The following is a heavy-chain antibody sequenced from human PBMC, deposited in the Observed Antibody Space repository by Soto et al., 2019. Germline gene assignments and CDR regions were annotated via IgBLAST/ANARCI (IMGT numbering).Heavy chain of an antibody. CDR1: GFSLSTSGVG. V-gene: IGHV2-5*02. J-gene: IGHJ3*02. CDR2: IYWDDDK. D-gene: IGHD3-9*01. Sequence: QITLKESGPTLVKPTQTLTLTCTFSGFSLSTSGVGVGWIRQPPGKALEWRALIYWDDDKRYSPSLKSRLTITKDTSKNQVVLTMTNMDPVDTATYYCAHLRITIFNDACDSGGQGTMVTVSS. CDR3: AHLRITIFNDACDS.